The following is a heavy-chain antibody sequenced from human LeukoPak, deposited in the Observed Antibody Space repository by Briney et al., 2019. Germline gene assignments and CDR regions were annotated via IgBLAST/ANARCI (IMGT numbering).Heavy chain of an antibody. CDR3: ARRLPWFGESYYYYYMDV. V-gene: IGHV3-30*02. CDR2: IRYDGSNK. D-gene: IGHD3-10*01. Sequence: PGGSLRLSCAASGFIFSNYAMHWVRQAPGKGLEWVTFIRYDGSNKYYAESVKGRFTISRDNAKNSLYLQMNSLRAEDTAVYYCARRLPWFGESYYYYYMDVWGKGTTVTVSS. CDR1: GFIFSNYA. J-gene: IGHJ6*03.